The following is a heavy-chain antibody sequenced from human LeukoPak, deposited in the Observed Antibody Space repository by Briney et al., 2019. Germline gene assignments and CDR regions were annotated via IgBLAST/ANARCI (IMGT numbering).Heavy chain of an antibody. J-gene: IGHJ4*02. CDR1: GGSISSDYFY. Sequence: SETLSLTCTVSGGSISSDYFYWSWIRQRPGKGLEWIGYIYYSWSTYYNPSLKRRVSISVDTSKNQFSLKLSSVTAADTAVYYCASFKYYYDGSGYYRFDYWGQGTLVTVSS. V-gene: IGHV4-31*03. D-gene: IGHD3-22*01. CDR2: IYYSWST. CDR3: ASFKYYYDGSGYYRFDY.